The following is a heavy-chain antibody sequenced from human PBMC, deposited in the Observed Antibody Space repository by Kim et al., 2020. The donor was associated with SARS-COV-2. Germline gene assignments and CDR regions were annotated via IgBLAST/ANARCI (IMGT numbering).Heavy chain of an antibody. CDR3: ARDNGLRLGELSLVDY. CDR2: IKQDGSEK. Sequence: GGSLRLSCAASGFTFSSYWMSWVRQAPGKGLEWVANIKQDGSEKYYVDSVKGRFTISRDNAKNSLYLQMNSLRAEDTAVYYCARDNGLRLGELSLVDYWGQGTLVTVSS. V-gene: IGHV3-7*03. J-gene: IGHJ4*02. D-gene: IGHD3-16*02. CDR1: GFTFSSYW.